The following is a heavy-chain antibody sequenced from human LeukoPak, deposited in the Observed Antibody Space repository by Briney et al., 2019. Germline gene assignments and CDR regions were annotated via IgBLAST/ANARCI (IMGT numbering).Heavy chain of an antibody. V-gene: IGHV5-51*01. Sequence: GESLKISCKGSGYSFTNYWIGWVRQMPGKGLEWMGIIYPGDSDTRYSPSFQGQVTISADKSISTAYLQWSSLKASDTAKYYCARLAYCGGDCYLYFDYWGQGTLVTVSS. D-gene: IGHD2-21*01. J-gene: IGHJ4*02. CDR3: ARLAYCGGDCYLYFDY. CDR2: IYPGDSDT. CDR1: GYSFTNYW.